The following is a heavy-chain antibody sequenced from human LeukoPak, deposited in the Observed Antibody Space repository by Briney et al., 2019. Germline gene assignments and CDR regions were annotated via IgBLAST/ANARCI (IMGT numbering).Heavy chain of an antibody. CDR2: IGTAGDT. Sequence: GGSLRLSCAASGFTFSSYDMHWVRQATGKGLEWVSAIGTAGDTYYPGSVKGRFTISRENAKNSLYLQMNSLRAEDTAVYYCAREYDFWSGYQIASNYGMDVWGQGTTVTVSS. D-gene: IGHD3-3*01. J-gene: IGHJ6*02. CDR3: AREYDFWSGYQIASNYGMDV. CDR1: GFTFSSYD. V-gene: IGHV3-13*01.